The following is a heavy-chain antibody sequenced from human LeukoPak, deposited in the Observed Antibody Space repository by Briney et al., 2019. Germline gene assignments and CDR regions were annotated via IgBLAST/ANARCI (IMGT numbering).Heavy chain of an antibody. CDR3: AKDQIAAAGHAERSSYYYYGTDV. CDR2: ISGSGGST. D-gene: IGHD6-13*01. J-gene: IGHJ6*02. CDR1: GFTFSSYA. V-gene: IGHV3-23*01. Sequence: PGGSLRLSCAASGFTFSSYAMSWVRQAPGKGLEWVSAISGSGGSTYYADSVKGRFTISRDNSKNTLYLQMNSLRAEDTAVYYCAKDQIAAAGHAERSSYYYYGTDVWGQGTTVTVSS.